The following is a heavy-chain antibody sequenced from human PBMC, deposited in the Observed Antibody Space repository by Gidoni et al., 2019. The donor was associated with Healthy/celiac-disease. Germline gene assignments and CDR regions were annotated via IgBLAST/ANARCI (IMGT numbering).Heavy chain of an antibody. CDR1: GGTFSSYA. J-gene: IGHJ6*02. V-gene: IGHV1-69*01. CDR2: IIPIFGTA. D-gene: IGHD2-15*01. Sequence: QVQLVQSGAEVTKPGSSVQVSCKASGGTFSSYAISWVRQAPGQGLEWMGGIIPIFGTANYAQKFQGRVTITADESTSTAYMELSSLRSEDTAVYYCARSLGCSGGSCYYYYYYGMDVWGQGTTVTVSS. CDR3: ARSLGCSGGSCYYYYYYGMDV.